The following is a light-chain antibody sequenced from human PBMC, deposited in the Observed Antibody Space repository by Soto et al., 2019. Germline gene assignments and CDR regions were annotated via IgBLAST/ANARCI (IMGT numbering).Light chain of an antibody. CDR2: GAS. Sequence: TQSPDTLALSPGDRATLSCRASRSVSSGYLAWYQQKPGQAPRLLLFGASTRATGIPDRFSGSGSGTDFTLTISRLEPEDFAVYYCHQYVSSPWTFGQGTRVEVK. V-gene: IGKV3-20*01. CDR1: RSVSSGY. CDR3: HQYVSSPWT. J-gene: IGKJ1*01.